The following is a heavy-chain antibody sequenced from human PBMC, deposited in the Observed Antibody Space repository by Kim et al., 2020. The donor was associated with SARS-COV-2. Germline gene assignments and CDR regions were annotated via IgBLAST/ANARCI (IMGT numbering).Heavy chain of an antibody. J-gene: IGHJ6*02. CDR3: ARAGSSWYYYYGMDV. D-gene: IGHD6-13*01. CDR1: GGTFSSYA. V-gene: IGHV1-69*04. CDR2: IIPILGIA. Sequence: SVKVSCKASGGTFSSYAISWVRQAPGQGLEWMGRIIPILGIANYAQKFQGRVTITADKSTSTAYMELSSLRSEDTAVYYCARAGSSWYYYYGMDVWGQGTTVTVSS.